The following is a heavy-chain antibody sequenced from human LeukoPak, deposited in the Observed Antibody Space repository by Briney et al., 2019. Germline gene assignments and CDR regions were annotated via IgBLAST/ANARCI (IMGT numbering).Heavy chain of an antibody. CDR1: GGSISSYY. D-gene: IGHD3-10*01. J-gene: IGHJ4*02. CDR2: IYYSGST. V-gene: IGHV4-59*08. Sequence: PSETRSLTCTVSGGSISSYYWSWIRQPPGKGLEWIGYIYYSGSTNYNPSLKSRVTISVDTSKNQFSLKLSSVTAADTAVYYCASNCYGSGSLDYWGQGNLVTVSS. CDR3: ASNCYGSGSLDY.